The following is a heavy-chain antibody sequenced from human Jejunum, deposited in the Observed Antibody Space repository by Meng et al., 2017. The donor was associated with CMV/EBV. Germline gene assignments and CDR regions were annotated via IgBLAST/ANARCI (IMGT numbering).Heavy chain of an antibody. CDR2: VEDSGST. Sequence: SGAAVSLPNDAWSGSRQPPGKGLEWIGFVEDSGSTRYTPSLESRVTISVDTSKNQFSLRVRSVTAEDTAIYYWARGGWGNWNSEHWGQGTLVTVSS. CDR3: ARGGWGNWNSEH. D-gene: IGHD1-1*01. CDR1: GAAVSLPNDA. V-gene: IGHV4-61*01. J-gene: IGHJ1*01.